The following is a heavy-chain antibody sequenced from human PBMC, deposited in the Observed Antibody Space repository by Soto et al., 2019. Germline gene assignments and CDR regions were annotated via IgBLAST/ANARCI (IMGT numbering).Heavy chain of an antibody. Sequence: EVQLVESGGGLVQPGGSLRLSCAGTGFTFSTYWMHWVRQAPGKGLEWVSRIKTDGTITGYADSVKGRFTISRDNAKNTLYLLMNSLRAEDTAVYYCARGGVIVVGFDVWGQGTTVTVSS. J-gene: IGHJ6*02. CDR1: GFTFSTYW. D-gene: IGHD3-22*01. CDR3: ARGGVIVVGFDV. V-gene: IGHV3-74*01. CDR2: IKTDGTIT.